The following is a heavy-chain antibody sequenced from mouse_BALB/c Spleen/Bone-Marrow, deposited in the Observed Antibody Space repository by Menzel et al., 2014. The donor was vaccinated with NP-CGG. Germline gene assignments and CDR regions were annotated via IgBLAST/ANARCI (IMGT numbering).Heavy chain of an antibody. J-gene: IGHJ3*01. D-gene: IGHD2-3*01. CDR2: ISNGGGST. CDR1: GFTFSSYT. CDR3: ARQSYEGFAY. V-gene: IGHV5-12-2*01. Sequence: EVKVVDSGGNLVQPGGSLKLSCAASGFTFSSYTMSWVRRTPEKRLEWVAYISNGGGSTYYPDTVKGRFTISRDNATNTLYLQMSSLKSEDTAMYYCARQSYEGFAYWGQGTLVTVSA.